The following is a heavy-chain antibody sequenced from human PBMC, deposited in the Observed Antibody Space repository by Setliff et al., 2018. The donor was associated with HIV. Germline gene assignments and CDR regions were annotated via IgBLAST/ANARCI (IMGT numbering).Heavy chain of an antibody. D-gene: IGHD2-15*01. CDR2: ISWHGAET. V-gene: IGHV3-20*04. Sequence: GSLRLSCIASGSGFGDYGMSWVRQVPGKGLEWVAGISWHGAETGYADSVKGRFTISRGNDKKYLFLQMNSLRVEDTALYYCARGYGIYFQDLCQCPQVTVSS. J-gene: IGHJ1*01. CDR1: GSGFGDYG. CDR3: ARGYGIYFQD.